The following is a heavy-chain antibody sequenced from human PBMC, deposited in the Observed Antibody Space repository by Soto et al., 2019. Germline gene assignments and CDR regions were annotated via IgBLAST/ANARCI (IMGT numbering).Heavy chain of an antibody. J-gene: IGHJ3*02. CDR2: VFYTGFT. CDR3: ARGGSNDWQVAFDI. D-gene: IGHD3-9*01. Sequence: PSETLSLTCAVSGGSISGSYYYWAWLRQSPGKGPEWIGSVFYTGFTSYNPSLESRVSVSVDTSKSQFSLKLSAVTAADTAVYYCARGGSNDWQVAFDIWGQGTMVTVSS. CDR1: GGSISGSYYY. V-gene: IGHV4-39*01.